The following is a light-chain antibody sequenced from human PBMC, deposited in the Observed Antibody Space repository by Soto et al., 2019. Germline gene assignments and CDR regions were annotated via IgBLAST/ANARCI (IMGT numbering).Light chain of an antibody. Sequence: EIVLTQSRGTLSLSPGERATLSCRASQSVSSSYLAWYQQKPGQAPRVLIYGASSRATGIPDRFSGSGSGTEFTLTISRLEPEDFAVYFCQQYGNSPPNTFGQGTKVEIK. CDR1: QSVSSSY. V-gene: IGKV3-20*01. J-gene: IGKJ2*01. CDR2: GAS. CDR3: QQYGNSPPNT.